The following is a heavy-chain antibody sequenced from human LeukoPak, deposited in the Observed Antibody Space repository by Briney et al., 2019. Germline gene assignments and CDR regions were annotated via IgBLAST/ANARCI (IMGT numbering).Heavy chain of an antibody. Sequence: PGGSLRLSCAASGFTFSTYAMSWVRQAPGKGLEWVSVISANDGRTYYADSVKARFTVSRDNSKNTLYLQMNSLRAEDTALYYCARAGQWLEYFHHWGQGTLVTVSS. CDR2: ISANDGRT. D-gene: IGHD6-19*01. V-gene: IGHV3-23*01. CDR3: ARAGQWLEYFHH. CDR1: GFTFSTYA. J-gene: IGHJ1*01.